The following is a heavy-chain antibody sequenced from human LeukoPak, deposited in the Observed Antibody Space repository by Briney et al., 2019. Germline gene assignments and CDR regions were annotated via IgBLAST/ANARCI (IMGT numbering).Heavy chain of an antibody. CDR1: GGSFSGYY. J-gene: IGHJ5*02. V-gene: IGHV4-34*01. CDR2: INHSGST. Sequence: SETLSLTCAVYGGSFSGYYWSWIRQPPGKGLEWIGEINHSGSTNYNPSLKSRVTISVDTSKNQFSLKLSSVTAADTAVYYRARGRRWSVVAATRGYNWFDPWGQGTLVTVSS. D-gene: IGHD2-15*01. CDR3: ARGRRWSVVAATRGYNWFDP.